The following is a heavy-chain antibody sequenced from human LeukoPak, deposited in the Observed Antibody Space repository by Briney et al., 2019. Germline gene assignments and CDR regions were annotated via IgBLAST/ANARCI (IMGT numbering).Heavy chain of an antibody. CDR2: ITSSSSTI. CDR3: ARDLLLWFGESLPFDY. CDR1: EFTFSGYA. Sequence: GGSLRLSCAASEFTFSGYAMNWVRQAPGKGLEWISYITSSSSTIYYADSVKGRFTISRDNAKNSLYLQMNSLRAEDTAVYYCARDLLLWFGESLPFDYWGQGTLVTVSS. J-gene: IGHJ4*02. V-gene: IGHV3-48*01. D-gene: IGHD3-10*01.